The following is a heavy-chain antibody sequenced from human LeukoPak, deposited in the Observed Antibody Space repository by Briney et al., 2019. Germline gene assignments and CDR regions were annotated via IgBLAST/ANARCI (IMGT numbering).Heavy chain of an antibody. V-gene: IGHV4-59*01. CDR1: GGSISSYY. Sequence: PSETLSLTCTVSGGSISSYYWSWIRQPPGKGLEWIGYIYYSGSTNYNPSLKSRVTISVDTSKNQFSLKLSSVTAADTAVYYCARDPGYYYGSDPNWFDPWGQETLVTVSS. J-gene: IGHJ5*02. CDR2: IYYSGST. D-gene: IGHD3-10*01. CDR3: ARDPGYYYGSDPNWFDP.